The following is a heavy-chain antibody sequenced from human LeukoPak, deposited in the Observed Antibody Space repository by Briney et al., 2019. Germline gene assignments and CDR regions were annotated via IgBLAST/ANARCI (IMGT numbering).Heavy chain of an antibody. Sequence: GGSLRLSCAASGFTFSSYSMNWVRQAPGKGLEWVSSISSSSSYIYYADSVKGRFTISRDNAKNSLYLQMNSLRAEDTAVYYCARDPNLYDILTGIFDCWGQGTLVTVSS. CDR1: GFTFSSYS. J-gene: IGHJ4*02. CDR2: ISSSSSYI. V-gene: IGHV3-21*01. D-gene: IGHD3-9*01. CDR3: ARDPNLYDILTGIFDC.